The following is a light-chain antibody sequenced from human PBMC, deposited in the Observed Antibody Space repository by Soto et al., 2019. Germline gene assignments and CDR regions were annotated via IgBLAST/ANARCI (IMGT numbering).Light chain of an antibody. CDR1: QSVSSSY. CDR3: QQYGSSPVT. J-gene: IGKJ5*01. CDR2: GAS. V-gene: IGKV3-20*01. Sequence: EIVLTQSPGTLSLSPGERATLSCRASQSVSSSYLAWYQQKPGQAPRLLIYGASSRATSIPDRFSGSGSGTDFTLTISRLEPDDFAVYYCQQYGSSPVTFGQGTRLEIK.